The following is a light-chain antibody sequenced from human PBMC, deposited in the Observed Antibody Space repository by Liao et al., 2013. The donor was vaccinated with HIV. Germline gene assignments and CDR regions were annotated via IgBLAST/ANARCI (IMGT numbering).Light chain of an antibody. J-gene: IGLJ3*02. V-gene: IGLV3-1*01. Sequence: SYELTQPPSVSVSPGQTASITCSGDKLGNKYACWYQQRPGQSPVLVIYQDTKRPSGIPERFSASNSGNTATLTISGTQPMDEADYYCQVWDRDTALFGGGTKLTVL. CDR2: QDT. CDR3: QVWDRDTAL. CDR1: KLGNKY.